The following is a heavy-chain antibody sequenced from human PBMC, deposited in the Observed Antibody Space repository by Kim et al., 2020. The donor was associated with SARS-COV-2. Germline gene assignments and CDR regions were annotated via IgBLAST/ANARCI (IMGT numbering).Heavy chain of an antibody. CDR3: ARETSNYYYYGMDV. J-gene: IGHJ6*02. V-gene: IGHV3-72*01. CDR2: TRNKANSYTT. CDR1: GFTFSDHY. Sequence: GGSLRLSCAASGFTFSDHYMDWVRQAPGKGLEWVGRTRNKANSYTTEYAASVKGRFTISRDDSKNSLYLQMNSLKTEDTAVYYCARETSNYYYYGMDVWGQGTTVTVSS.